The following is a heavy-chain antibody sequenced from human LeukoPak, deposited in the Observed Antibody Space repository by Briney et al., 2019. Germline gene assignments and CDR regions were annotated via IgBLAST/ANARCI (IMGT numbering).Heavy chain of an antibody. V-gene: IGHV3-23*01. J-gene: IGHJ4*02. CDR1: GFTFSSFA. CDR2: ISGSGAST. Sequence: PGGSLRLSCAASGFTFSSFAMSWVRQAPGRGLEWVSSISGSGASTYYADSVKGRFTISRDNSKNTLHLQMNTLKVEDTAMYYCAKKKAGSGDKFDNWGQGTLLTVSS. D-gene: IGHD2-21*02. CDR3: AKKKAGSGDKFDN.